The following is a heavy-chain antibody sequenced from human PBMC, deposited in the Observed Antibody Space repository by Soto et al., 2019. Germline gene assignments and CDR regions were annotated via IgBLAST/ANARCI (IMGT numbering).Heavy chain of an antibody. J-gene: IGHJ6*02. Sequence: EVQLLESGGGLVQPGGSLRLSCAASGFTFVHYALTWVRQAPGKGLEWVADISGSGESAFYADSVKGRFTISRDNSKNMAYMELNSPRAEDTAVYYCAKSHSSAAVYYYYYGMDVWGQGTTVTVSS. CDR3: AKSHSSAAVYYYYYGMDV. CDR1: GFTFVHYA. D-gene: IGHD6-25*01. V-gene: IGHV3-23*01. CDR2: ISGSGESA.